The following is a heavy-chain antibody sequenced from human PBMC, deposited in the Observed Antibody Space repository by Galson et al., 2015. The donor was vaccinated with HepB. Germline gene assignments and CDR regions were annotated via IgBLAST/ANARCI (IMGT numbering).Heavy chain of an antibody. Sequence: SLRLSCAASGFTFSSYAMHWVRQAPGKGLEWVAVISYDGSNKYYADSVKGRFTVSRDNAKNSLYLQMNSLRAEDTAVYYCARALGRYDILTGYYTGGFDPWGQGTLVTVSS. CDR2: ISYDGSNK. V-gene: IGHV3-30-3*01. CDR3: ARALGRYDILTGYYTGGFDP. D-gene: IGHD3-9*01. J-gene: IGHJ5*02. CDR1: GFTFSSYA.